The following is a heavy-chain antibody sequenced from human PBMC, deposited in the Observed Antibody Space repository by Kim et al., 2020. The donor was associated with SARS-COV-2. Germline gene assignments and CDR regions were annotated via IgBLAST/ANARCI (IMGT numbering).Heavy chain of an antibody. J-gene: IGHJ4*02. D-gene: IGHD3-22*01. CDR2: IRSKAYGGTT. CDR1: GFTFGDYA. V-gene: IGHV3-49*04. CDR3: TRATSYYYDSSGYYTSDY. Sequence: GGSLRLSCTASGFTFGDYAMSWVRQAPGKGLEGVGFIRSKAYGGTTEYAASVKGRFTISRDDSKSIAYLQMNSLKTEDTAVYYCTRATSYYYDSSGYYTSDYWGQGTLVTVSS.